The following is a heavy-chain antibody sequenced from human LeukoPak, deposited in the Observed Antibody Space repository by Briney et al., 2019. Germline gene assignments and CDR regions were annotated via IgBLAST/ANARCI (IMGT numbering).Heavy chain of an antibody. CDR1: GFTFSTYA. V-gene: IGHV3-23*01. CDR2: ISGSGGST. Sequence: GGSLRLSCVASGFTFSTYAMSWVRQAPGKGLEWVSAISGSGGSTYYADSVKGRFTISRDNSKDTLYLQMNSLRAEDTAIYYCAKDNGYHYLHYWGQGTLVTVSS. D-gene: IGHD5-18*01. J-gene: IGHJ4*02. CDR3: AKDNGYHYLHY.